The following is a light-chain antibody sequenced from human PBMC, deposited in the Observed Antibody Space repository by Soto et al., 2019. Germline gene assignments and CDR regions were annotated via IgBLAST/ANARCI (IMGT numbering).Light chain of an antibody. V-gene: IGKV1-8*01. CDR1: QGISSY. J-gene: IGKJ4*01. CDR2: AAS. CDR3: QHYDHLPPLS. Sequence: AIRMTQSPSSFSASTGDRVTITCRASQGISSYLAWYQQKPGKAPKLLIYAASTLQSGVPSRFSGSGSGTDFTLTISCLQPEDIATYYCQHYDHLPPLSFGGGTKVEIK.